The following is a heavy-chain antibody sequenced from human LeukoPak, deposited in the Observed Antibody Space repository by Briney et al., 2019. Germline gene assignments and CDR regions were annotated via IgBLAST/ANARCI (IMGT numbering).Heavy chain of an antibody. CDR1: EFIFTTSL. CDR2: IANDGREI. J-gene: IGHJ4*02. D-gene: IGHD4-23*01. CDR3: ARRGDGGRSFDL. V-gene: IGHV3-30*14. Sequence: GGSLRLSCAGPEFIFTTSLIHWVRQAPGKGLEWVTLIANDGREIYYSDSVKGRFTISRDNSKNTLYLQMNSLRAEDTAVYYCARRGDGGRSFDLWGQGTLVTVSS.